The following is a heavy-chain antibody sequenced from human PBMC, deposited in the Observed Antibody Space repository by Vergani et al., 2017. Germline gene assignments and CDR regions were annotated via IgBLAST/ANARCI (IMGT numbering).Heavy chain of an antibody. D-gene: IGHD2-2*01. Sequence: QVQLVESGGGVVQPGRSLRLSCAASGFIFSSYGMHWVRQAPGKGLEWVAVIWYDGSNKYYADSVKGRFTISRDNSKNTLYLQMNSLRAEDTAVYYCAREKPDCSTTSCYSYYYYMDVWGKGTTVTVSS. CDR3: AREKPDCSTTSCYSYYYYMDV. CDR1: GFIFSSYG. J-gene: IGHJ6*03. CDR2: IWYDGSNK. V-gene: IGHV3-33*01.